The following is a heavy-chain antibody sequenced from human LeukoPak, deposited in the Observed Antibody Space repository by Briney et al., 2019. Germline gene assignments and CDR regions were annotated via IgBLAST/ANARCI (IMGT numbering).Heavy chain of an antibody. D-gene: IGHD3-22*01. V-gene: IGHV3-21*01. J-gene: IGHJ4*02. Sequence: GGSLRLSCAASGFTFSSYAITWVRQAPGKGLEWVSSIRSTGDSTFYADSVKGRFTISRDNAKNSLSLQVNSLRAEDTAVYYCARSRSGYYEDYWGQGTLVTVSS. CDR3: ARSRSGYYEDY. CDR2: IRSTGDST. CDR1: GFTFSSYA.